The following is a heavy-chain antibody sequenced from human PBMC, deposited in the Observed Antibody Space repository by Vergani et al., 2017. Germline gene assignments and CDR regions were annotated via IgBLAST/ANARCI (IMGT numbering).Heavy chain of an antibody. CDR2: LNWYGDDT. CDR1: GFTFDFYG. D-gene: IGHD6-19*01. V-gene: IGHV3-20*04. CDR3: VREFSSCWRDFDS. Sequence: EVQLVESGGAVVRPGGSLRLSCEASGFTFDFYGFSWVRQAPGKGLEWVSGLNWYGDDTGHAGSVRGRFTVSRDNAKKSLYLQMNSLRVEDTAIYYCVREFSSCWRDFDSWGRGTLVTVS. J-gene: IGHJ4*02.